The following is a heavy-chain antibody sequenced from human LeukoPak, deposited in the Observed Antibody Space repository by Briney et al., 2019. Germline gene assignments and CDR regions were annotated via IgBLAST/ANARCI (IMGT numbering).Heavy chain of an antibody. CDR3: ARAVDGRWFDP. J-gene: IGHJ5*02. Sequence: SETLSLTCAISGGSITTYYWSWIRQSPERGLEWIGYLYYSGNTDYNPSLKSRVTISLDTSTGRFSLKLSSVTAADTAVYYCARAVDGRWFDPWGPGTLVTVSS. CDR2: LYYSGNT. CDR1: GGSITTYY. D-gene: IGHD5-24*01. V-gene: IGHV4-59*08.